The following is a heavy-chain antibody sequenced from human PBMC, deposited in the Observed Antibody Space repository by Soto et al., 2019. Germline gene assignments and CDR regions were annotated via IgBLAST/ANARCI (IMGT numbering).Heavy chain of an antibody. J-gene: IGHJ4*02. Sequence: EVQLVESGGILVQPGGSLRLSCAASGFTLSISSMNWLRQAPGKGLEWVSYIRRYTSVTSYADSVKGRFTISRDNAKNSLYLQMNSLRVEDTAVYYWRRVEDSGYYTVEYWGQGTPVTVSS. CDR1: GFTLSISS. CDR2: IRRYTSVT. V-gene: IGHV3-48*01. CDR3: RRVEDSGYYTVEY. D-gene: IGHD3-22*01.